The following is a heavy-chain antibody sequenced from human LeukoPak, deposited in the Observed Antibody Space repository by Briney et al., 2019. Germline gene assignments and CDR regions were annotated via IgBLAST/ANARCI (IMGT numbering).Heavy chain of an antibody. V-gene: IGHV3-30-3*01. CDR3: ARQSGALFDY. D-gene: IGHD1-26*01. J-gene: IGHJ4*02. Sequence: PGGSLRLSCAASGFTFISYAMHWVRRAPGKGLEWVAVISYDENNKYYADSVKGRFTISRDNSKNTLYLQMNSLRAEDTAVYYCARQSGALFDYWGQGTLVTVSS. CDR1: GFTFISYA. CDR2: ISYDENNK.